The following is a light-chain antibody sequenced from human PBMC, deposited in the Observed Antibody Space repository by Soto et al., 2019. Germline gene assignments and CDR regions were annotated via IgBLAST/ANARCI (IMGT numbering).Light chain of an antibody. CDR2: WAS. Sequence: DIVMTQSPDSLAVSLGERATINCKSSQSVLHSSNNKNYLAWYQQKPGQSPKLLIYWASTRESGVPDRFSGSGSWTDFTLTISSLQAEDVAVYYCQQYYSAPWTFGQGTKVEIK. J-gene: IGKJ1*01. CDR1: QSVLHSSNNKNY. V-gene: IGKV4-1*01. CDR3: QQYYSAPWT.